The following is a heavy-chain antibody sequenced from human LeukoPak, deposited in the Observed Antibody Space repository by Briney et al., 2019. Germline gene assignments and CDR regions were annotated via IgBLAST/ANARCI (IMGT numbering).Heavy chain of an antibody. V-gene: IGHV3-23*01. CDR2: MSDTGKTT. Sequence: PGGSLRLSCEASGFAFSNHAMTWVRQAPGEGLQWVSTMSDTGKTTFYRAAVRGRFTISTDISTNTLYLQLDGLRADDTAVYHCARGGAYDYGVLDARGQGTLVTVSS. D-gene: IGHD4/OR15-4a*01. CDR3: ARGGAYDYGVLDA. J-gene: IGHJ5*02. CDR1: GFAFSNHA.